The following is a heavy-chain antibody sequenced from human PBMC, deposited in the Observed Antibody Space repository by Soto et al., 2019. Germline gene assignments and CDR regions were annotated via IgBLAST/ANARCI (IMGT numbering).Heavy chain of an antibody. CDR3: AGRGYSYGLDY. D-gene: IGHD5-18*01. CDR1: GGSFSGYY. V-gene: IGHV4-34*01. J-gene: IGHJ4*02. CDR2: INHSGST. Sequence: QVQLQQWGAGLLKPSETLSLTCAVYGGSFSGYYWSWIRQPPGKGLEWIGEINHSGSTNYNPSLKSRFTISVDTSKNQFSLKLSSVTAADTAVYYCAGRGYSYGLDYWGQGTLVTVSS.